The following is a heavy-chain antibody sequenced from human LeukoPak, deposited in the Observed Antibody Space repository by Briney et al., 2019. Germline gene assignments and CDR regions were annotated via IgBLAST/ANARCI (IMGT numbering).Heavy chain of an antibody. CDR3: ASWEYGAKDAEYFQH. Sequence: GASVKVSCKASGGTFSSYAISWVRQAPGQGLEWMGGIIPIFGTANYAQKFQGRVTITADESTSTAYMELSSLRSEDTAVYYCASWEYGAKDAEYFQHWGQGTLVTVSS. CDR1: GGTFSSYA. CDR2: IIPIFGTA. J-gene: IGHJ1*01. V-gene: IGHV1-69*13. D-gene: IGHD4-17*01.